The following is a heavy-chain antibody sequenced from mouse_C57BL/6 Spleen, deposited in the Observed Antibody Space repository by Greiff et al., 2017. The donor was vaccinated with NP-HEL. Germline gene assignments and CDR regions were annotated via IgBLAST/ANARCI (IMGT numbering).Heavy chain of an antibody. CDR3: ARAYYSNPSYAMDY. J-gene: IGHJ4*01. CDR2: IWSGGST. Sequence: VMLVESGPGLVQPSQSLSITCTVSGFSLTSYGVHWVRQSPGKGLEWLGVIWSGGSTDYNAAFISRLSISKDNSKSQVFFKMNSLQADDTAIYYCARAYYSNPSYAMDYWGQGTSVTVSS. D-gene: IGHD2-5*01. V-gene: IGHV2-2*01. CDR1: GFSLTSYG.